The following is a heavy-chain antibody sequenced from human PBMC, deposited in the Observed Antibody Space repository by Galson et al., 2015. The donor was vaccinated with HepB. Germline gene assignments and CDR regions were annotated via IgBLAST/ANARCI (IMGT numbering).Heavy chain of an antibody. CDR3: ARVYRFGESSMDV. CDR1: GYTFTSYY. CDR2: INPSGGST. Sequence: SVKVSCKASGYTFTSYYMHWVRQAPGQGLEWMGIINPSGGSTSYAQKFQGRVTMTRDTSTSTVYMELSSLRSEDTAVYYCARVYRFGESSMDVWGQGTTVTVSS. J-gene: IGHJ6*02. D-gene: IGHD3-10*01. V-gene: IGHV1-46*03.